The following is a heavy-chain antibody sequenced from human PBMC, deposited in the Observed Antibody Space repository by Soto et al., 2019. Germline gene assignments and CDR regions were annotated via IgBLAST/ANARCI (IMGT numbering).Heavy chain of an antibody. Sequence: GGSLRLSCAASGFTFSSYAMSWVRQAPGKGLEWVSAISGSGGSTYYADSVKGRFTISRDNSKNTLYLQMNSLRAEDTAVYYCAKVSDKDHIDYYYYYYMDVWGKGTTVTVSS. V-gene: IGHV3-23*01. CDR2: ISGSGGST. J-gene: IGHJ6*03. CDR3: AKVSDKDHIDYYYYYYMDV. D-gene: IGHD5-12*01. CDR1: GFTFSSYA.